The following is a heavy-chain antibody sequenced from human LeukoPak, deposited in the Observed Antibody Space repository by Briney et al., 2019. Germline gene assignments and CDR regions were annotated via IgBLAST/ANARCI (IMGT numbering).Heavy chain of an antibody. CDR3: ARDRGGSYPFDY. Sequence: PGGSLRLSCAASGFTFSSYSMNWVRQAPGKGLEWVSSISSSSSYIYYADSVKDRFTISRDNAKNSLYLQMNSLRAEDTAVYYCARDRGGSYPFDYWGQGTLVTVSS. V-gene: IGHV3-21*01. CDR1: GFTFSSYS. D-gene: IGHD1-26*01. J-gene: IGHJ4*02. CDR2: ISSSSSYI.